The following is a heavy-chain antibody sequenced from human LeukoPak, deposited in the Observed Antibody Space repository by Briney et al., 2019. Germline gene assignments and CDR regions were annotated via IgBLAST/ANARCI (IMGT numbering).Heavy chain of an antibody. D-gene: IGHD6-13*01. J-gene: IGHJ4*02. CDR3: ARGRVRRAFNSSPRPFDY. V-gene: IGHV4-34*01. CDR2: INHSGST. Sequence: PSETLSLTCAVYGGSFSGYYWSWIRQPPGKGLEWIGEINHSGSTNYNPSLKSRVTISVDTSKNQFSLKLSSVTAADTAVYYCARGRVRRAFNSSPRPFDYWGQGTLVTVSS. CDR1: GGSFSGYY.